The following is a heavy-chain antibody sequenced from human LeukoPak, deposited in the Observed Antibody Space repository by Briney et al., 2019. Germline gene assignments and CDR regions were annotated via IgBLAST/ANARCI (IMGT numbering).Heavy chain of an antibody. CDR3: ARVGYRYSINDWSRIGLGAYPSKYYYYMDV. Sequence: ETLSLTCAVYGGSFSDYSWTWIRQPPGKGLEYIGEINPSGDTNHNPSLMSRLSMSVDTSKNQISLRVSSVTAGDTAVYYCARVGYRYSINDWSRIGLGAYPSKYYYYMDVWGKGTTVTVSS. D-gene: IGHD5-18*01. V-gene: IGHV4-34*01. CDR2: INPSGDT. CDR1: GGSFSDYS. J-gene: IGHJ6*03.